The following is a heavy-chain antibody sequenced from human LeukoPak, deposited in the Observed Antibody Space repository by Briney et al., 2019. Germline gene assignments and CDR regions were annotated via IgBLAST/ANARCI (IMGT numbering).Heavy chain of an antibody. D-gene: IGHD5-12*01. Sequence: SETLSLTCTVSGGSIGSSSYYWGWIRQPPGKGLEWIGSIYYSGSTYYNPSLKSRVTISVDTSKNQFSLKLSSVTAADTAVYYCARLFGGYSGYDLDYWGQGTLVTVSS. CDR2: IYYSGST. CDR3: ARLFGGYSGYDLDY. J-gene: IGHJ4*02. CDR1: GGSIGSSSYY. V-gene: IGHV4-39*01.